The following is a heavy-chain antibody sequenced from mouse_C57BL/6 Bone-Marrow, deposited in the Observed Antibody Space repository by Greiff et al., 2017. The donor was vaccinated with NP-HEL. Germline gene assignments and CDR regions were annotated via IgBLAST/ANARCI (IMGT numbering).Heavy chain of an antibody. CDR1: GYTFTSYW. CDR3: ARESNFYFDY. V-gene: IGHV1-50*01. J-gene: IGHJ2*01. CDR2: IDPSDSYT. Sequence: QLPGAELVKPGASVKLSCKASGYTFTSYWMQWVRQRPGQGLEWIGEIDPSDSYTNYNQKFKGKATLTVDTSSSTAYMQLSSLTSEDSAVYYCARESNFYFDYWGQGTTLTVSS. D-gene: IGHD4-1*01.